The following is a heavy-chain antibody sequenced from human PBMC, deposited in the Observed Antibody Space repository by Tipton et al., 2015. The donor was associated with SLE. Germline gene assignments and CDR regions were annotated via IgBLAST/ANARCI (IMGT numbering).Heavy chain of an antibody. D-gene: IGHD6-13*01. J-gene: IGHJ4*02. CDR3: ARTRSSDWFEGCFDY. Sequence: TLSLTCTVSGDSVSSGFNYWGWIRQPPGKGLEWIATIYYSGTTFYNPSLKNRVTISMDTSTNKFSLKVASVTAADTAVYYGARTRSSDWFEGCFDYWGQGTLVTVSS. CDR1: GDSVSSGFNY. CDR2: IYYSGTT. V-gene: IGHV4-39*07.